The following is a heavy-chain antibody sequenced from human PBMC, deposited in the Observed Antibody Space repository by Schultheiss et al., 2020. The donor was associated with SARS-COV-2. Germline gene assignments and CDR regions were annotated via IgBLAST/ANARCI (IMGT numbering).Heavy chain of an antibody. CDR2: ISSNGGST. CDR1: GFTFSSYA. D-gene: IGHD6-19*01. J-gene: IGHJ4*02. Sequence: GGSLRLSCAASGFTFSSYAMHWVRQAPGKGLEYVSAISSNGGSTYYANSVKGRFTISRDNSKNTLYLQMGSLRAEDMAVYYCARSGGIAVAGCFDYWGQGTLVTVSS. CDR3: ARSGGIAVAGCFDY. V-gene: IGHV3-64*01.